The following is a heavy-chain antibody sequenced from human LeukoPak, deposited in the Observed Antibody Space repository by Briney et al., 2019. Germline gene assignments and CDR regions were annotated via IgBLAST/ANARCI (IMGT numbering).Heavy chain of an antibody. V-gene: IGHV3-73*01. J-gene: IGHJ4*02. CDR3: TTMGSDTSMATHY. CDR1: GFTFSGSA. Sequence: GGSLKLSCAASGFTFSGSAIHWVRQASGKGLEWVGRIRSKVNSYATVYGASVKGRFTISRDDSKNTAYLHMNSLKTEDTAVYYCTTMGSDTSMATHYWGQGTLVTVSS. CDR2: IRSKVNSYAT. D-gene: IGHD5-18*01.